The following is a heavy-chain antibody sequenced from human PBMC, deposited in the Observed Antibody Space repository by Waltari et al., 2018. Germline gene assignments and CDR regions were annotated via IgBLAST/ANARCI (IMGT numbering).Heavy chain of an antibody. J-gene: IGHJ4*02. CDR1: GYTFTPNP. D-gene: IGHD3-10*01. V-gene: IGHV1-3*01. Sequence: QVQLVQSGAEVKKPGASVKVSCKASGYTFTPNPIHGVRQAPGQRLEWMGWINVGNDNTRYSQKCQGRVTITTDTSASPAYMELSNLRSEDTAVYYCAREAVRGGGCFDSWGQGTLVTVSS. CDR2: INVGNDNT. CDR3: AREAVRGGGCFDS.